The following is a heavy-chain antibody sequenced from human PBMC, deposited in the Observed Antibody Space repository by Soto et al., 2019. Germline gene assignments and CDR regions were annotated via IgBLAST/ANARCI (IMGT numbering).Heavy chain of an antibody. Sequence: GASVKVSCKASGYTSTSYGISWVRQAPGQGLEWMGWISAYNGNTNYAQKLQGRVTMTTDTSTSTAYMELRSLRSDDTAVYYCARDQPHRWLVGWFDPWGQGTLVTVSS. J-gene: IGHJ5*02. CDR2: ISAYNGNT. CDR3: ARDQPHRWLVGWFDP. V-gene: IGHV1-18*01. CDR1: GYTSTSYG. D-gene: IGHD6-19*01.